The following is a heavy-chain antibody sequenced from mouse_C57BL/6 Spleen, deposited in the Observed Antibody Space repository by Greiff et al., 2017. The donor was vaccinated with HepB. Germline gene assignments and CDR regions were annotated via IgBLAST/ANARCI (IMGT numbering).Heavy chain of an antibody. CDR2: IYPGDGDT. Sequence: QVQLQQSGAELVKPGASVKISCKASGYAFSSYWMNWVKQRPGKGLEWIGQIYPGDGDTNYNGKFKGKATLTADKSSSTAYMQLSSLTSEDSAVYFCARDRDYYGSSYGRFAYWGQGTLVTVSA. J-gene: IGHJ3*01. V-gene: IGHV1-80*01. CDR3: ARDRDYYGSSYGRFAY. D-gene: IGHD1-1*01. CDR1: GYAFSSYW.